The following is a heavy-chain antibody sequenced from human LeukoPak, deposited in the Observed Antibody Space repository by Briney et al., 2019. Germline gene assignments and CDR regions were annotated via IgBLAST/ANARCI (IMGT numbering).Heavy chain of an antibody. V-gene: IGHV1-18*01. CDR1: GYTFTSYG. J-gene: IGHJ4*02. CDR2: ISAYNGNT. Sequence: AASVKVSCKASGYTFTSYGISWVRQAPGQGLEWMGWISAYNGNTNYAQKLQGRVTMTTDTSTSTAYMELRSLTSDDTAVYYCVRDLSSSGWYDTAGYWGQGTLVTVSS. CDR3: VRDLSSSGWYDTAGY. D-gene: IGHD6-19*01.